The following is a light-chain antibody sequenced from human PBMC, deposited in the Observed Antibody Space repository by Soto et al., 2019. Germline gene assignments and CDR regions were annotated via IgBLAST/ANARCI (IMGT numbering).Light chain of an antibody. V-gene: IGKV1-5*03. J-gene: IGKJ1*01. Sequence: DIQMTQSPSTLSASVGDRVTITCRASQTISGWLAWYQQKPGKAPKLLIFEASILESGVPPRFSGSRSGTELTLTIDSLQTDDFATYYSQQNSSYSPTFGQGTKMEI. CDR3: QQNSSYSPT. CDR2: EAS. CDR1: QTISGW.